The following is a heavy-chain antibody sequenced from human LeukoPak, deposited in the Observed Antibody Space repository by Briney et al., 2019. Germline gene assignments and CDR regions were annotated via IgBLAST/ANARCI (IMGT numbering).Heavy chain of an antibody. J-gene: IGHJ3*02. CDR3: ARDAPSIVGPPVDAFDI. D-gene: IGHD1-26*01. Sequence: GASVKVSCKASGYTFTSYGISWVRQAPGQGLEWMGWISAYNGNTNYAQKLQGRVTMTTDTSTSTAYMELRSLRSDDTAVYYCARDAPSIVGPPVDAFDIWGQGTMVTVSS. CDR2: ISAYNGNT. CDR1: GYTFTSYG. V-gene: IGHV1-18*01.